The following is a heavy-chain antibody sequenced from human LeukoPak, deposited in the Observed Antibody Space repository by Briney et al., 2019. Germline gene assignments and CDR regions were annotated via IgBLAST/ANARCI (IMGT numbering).Heavy chain of an antibody. D-gene: IGHD2-15*01. V-gene: IGHV1-18*01. CDR1: GYTFTSYG. CDR3: ARGRAYCSGGSCYSGKYYYGMDV. Sequence: GASVKVSCKASGYTFTSYGISWVRQAPGQGLEWMGWISAYNGNTNYAQKLQGRVTMTTDTSTSTAYMELSSLRSEDTAVYYCARGRAYCSGGSCYSGKYYYGMDVWGKGTTVTVSS. J-gene: IGHJ6*04. CDR2: ISAYNGNT.